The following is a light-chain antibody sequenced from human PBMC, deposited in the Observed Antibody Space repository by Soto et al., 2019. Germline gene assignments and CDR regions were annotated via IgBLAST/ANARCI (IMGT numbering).Light chain of an antibody. V-gene: IGLV6-57*04. CDR1: SGSIVSNY. CDR2: EDN. Sequence: NFMLTQPHSVSESPGKTVTISCTRSSGSIVSNYVQWYQQRPGSAPTTVIYEDNERPSGVPDRFSGSLDSSSNSASLTISGLKTEDEADYYCQSYDSSNYVIFGGGTKVTV. J-gene: IGLJ2*01. CDR3: QSYDSSNYVI.